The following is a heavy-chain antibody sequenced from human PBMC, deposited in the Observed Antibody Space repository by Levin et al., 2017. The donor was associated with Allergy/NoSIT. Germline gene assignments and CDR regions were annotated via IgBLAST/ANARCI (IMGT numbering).Heavy chain of an antibody. CDR1: GGSVSSGSYY. CDR3: AKSGYYYDSSGYPLYYFDY. J-gene: IGHJ4*02. Sequence: SETLSLTCTVSGGSVSSGSYYWSWIRQPPGKGLEWIGYIYYSGSTNYNPSLKSRVTISVDTSKNQFSLKLSSVTAADTAVYYCAKSGYYYDSSGYPLYYFDYWGQGTLVTVSS. D-gene: IGHD3-22*01. V-gene: IGHV4-61*01. CDR2: IYYSGST.